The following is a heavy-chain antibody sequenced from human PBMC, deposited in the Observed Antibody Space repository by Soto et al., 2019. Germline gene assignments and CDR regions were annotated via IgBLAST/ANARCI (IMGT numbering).Heavy chain of an antibody. CDR2: ISAGGDST. J-gene: IGHJ4*02. D-gene: IGHD6-13*01. CDR1: RFTFSNYA. Sequence: GGSLRLSCAASRFTFSNYAMSWVRQAPVKGLEWVSTISAGGDSTYYADSVKGRFTISRHNPNNTLYLQMNSLRAEDTAVYYCAKGGSSWEYDFWGQGTLVTVS. CDR3: AKGGSSWEYDF. V-gene: IGHV3-23*01.